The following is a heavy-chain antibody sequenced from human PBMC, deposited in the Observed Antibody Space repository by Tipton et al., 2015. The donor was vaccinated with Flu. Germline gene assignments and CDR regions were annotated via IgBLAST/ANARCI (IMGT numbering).Heavy chain of an antibody. J-gene: IGHJ5*02. CDR3: ARGSWEVRFDP. CDR1: GGSIRNYY. CDR2: ISHSGST. V-gene: IGHV4-4*07. D-gene: IGHD1-26*01. Sequence: TLSLTCTVSGGSIRNYYWSWIRQPAGKGLEWIGRISHSGSTNYNASLNGRVTMSVDPSKGQLSLRLSSATAADTAMYYCARGSWEVRFDPWGQGTLVTVSS.